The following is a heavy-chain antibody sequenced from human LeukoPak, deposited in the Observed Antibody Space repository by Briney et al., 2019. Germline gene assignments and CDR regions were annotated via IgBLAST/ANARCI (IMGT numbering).Heavy chain of an antibody. CDR1: GYSISSGYY. D-gene: IGHD6-19*01. CDR3: AREAPGYSSGLPIDY. V-gene: IGHV4-38-2*02. J-gene: IGHJ4*02. Sequence: PSETLSPTCTVSGYSISSGYYWGWIRQPPGKGLEWIGSIYHSGSTYYNPSLKSRVTISVDTSKNQFSLKLSSVTAADTAVYYCAREAPGYSSGLPIDYWGQGTLVTVSS. CDR2: IYHSGST.